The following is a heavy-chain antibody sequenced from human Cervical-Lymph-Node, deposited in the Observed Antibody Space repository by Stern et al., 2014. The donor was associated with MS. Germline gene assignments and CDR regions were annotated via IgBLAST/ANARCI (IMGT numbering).Heavy chain of an antibody. J-gene: IGHJ4*02. CDR3: ARVGDRGLYYFDS. Sequence: QVQLQQSGPGQVKPSQTLSLTCTISGDSVSRNNIAWNWIRQSPSRGLEWLGRTYYRSKWYSDYAVSVKSRITINSDTSKNQFSLQLNSVTPDDTAVYYCARVGDRGLYYFDSWGQGTLVTVSS. CDR2: TYYRSKWYS. V-gene: IGHV6-1*01. D-gene: IGHD3-10*01. CDR1: GDSVSRNNIA.